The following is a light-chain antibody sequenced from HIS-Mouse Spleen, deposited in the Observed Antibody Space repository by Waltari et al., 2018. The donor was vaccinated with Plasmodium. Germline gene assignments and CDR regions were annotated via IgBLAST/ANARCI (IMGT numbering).Light chain of an antibody. J-gene: IGLJ2*01. CDR1: SSDVGSSNL. Sequence: QSALTQPASVSGSPGQSITISCTGTSSDVGSSNLVSWYQQPPGKAPKLMIYEGSKRPSGVSNRFSGSKSGNTASLTISGLQAEDEADYYCCSYAGSRLVFGGGTKLTVL. CDR2: EGS. CDR3: CSYAGSRLV. V-gene: IGLV2-23*01.